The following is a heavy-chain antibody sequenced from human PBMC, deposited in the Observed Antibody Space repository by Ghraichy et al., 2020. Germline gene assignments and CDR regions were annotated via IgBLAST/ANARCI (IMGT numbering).Heavy chain of an antibody. J-gene: IGHJ5*02. CDR1: GASITPYH. V-gene: IGHV4-59*01. Sequence: SETLSLTCTVSGASITPYHWSWIRQPPGKGLEWIGYIYYIGSTNYNPSLKSRVTMSVDRSKNHFSLKLTSVTAADTAVYYCARDRTGFDPWGQGTLVTVSS. CDR3: ARDRTGFDP. CDR2: IYYIGST.